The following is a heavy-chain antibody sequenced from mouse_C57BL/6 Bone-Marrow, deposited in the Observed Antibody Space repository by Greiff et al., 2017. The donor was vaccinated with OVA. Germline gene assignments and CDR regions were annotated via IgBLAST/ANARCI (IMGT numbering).Heavy chain of an antibody. V-gene: IGHV1-53*01. Sequence: QVQLQQPGTELVKPGASVKLSCKASGYTFTSYWMHWVKQRPGQGLEWIGNINPSNGGTNYNEKFKSQATLNVDKSSSTAYMQRSSLASNDSAVYYCAGWGTTDYFDYWGQGTTLTVSS. CDR1: GYTFTSYW. CDR3: AGWGTTDYFDY. J-gene: IGHJ2*01. CDR2: INPSNGGT. D-gene: IGHD1-1*01.